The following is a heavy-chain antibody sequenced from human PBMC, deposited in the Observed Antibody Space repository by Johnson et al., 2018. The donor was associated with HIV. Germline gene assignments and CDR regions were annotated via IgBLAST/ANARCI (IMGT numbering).Heavy chain of an antibody. CDR1: GFTFDDYA. Sequence: VHLVESGGGLVQPGRSLRLSCAASGFTFDDYAMHWVRQAPGKGLEWVSGISWNGGSIGYADSVKGRFPISRDNAKNSLYLQMNSLRAEDTALYYCAKGRTYYYDSSGYYVEAFDIWGQGTMVTVSS. D-gene: IGHD3-22*01. J-gene: IGHJ3*02. CDR2: ISWNGGSI. CDR3: AKGRTYYYDSSGYYVEAFDI. V-gene: IGHV3-9*01.